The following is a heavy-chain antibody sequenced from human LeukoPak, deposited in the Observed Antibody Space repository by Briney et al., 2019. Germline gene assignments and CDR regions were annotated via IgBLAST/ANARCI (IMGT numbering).Heavy chain of an antibody. V-gene: IGHV3-21*04. CDR2: ISSTSSYI. CDR1: GFTFSSYS. J-gene: IGHJ4*02. CDR3: ARDLAAAGPGNFDY. Sequence: GGSLRLSFAASGFTFSSYSMNWVRQAPGKGLAWVSSISSTSSYIYYADSLKGRFTISRDNAKNSLYLQMNSLRAEDTAVYYCARDLAAAGPGNFDYWGQGTLVTVSS. D-gene: IGHD6-13*01.